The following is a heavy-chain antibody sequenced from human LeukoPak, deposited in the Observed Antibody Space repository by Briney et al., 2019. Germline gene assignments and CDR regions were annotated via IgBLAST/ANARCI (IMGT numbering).Heavy chain of an antibody. V-gene: IGHV4-59*08. CDR1: GDSISSLH. D-gene: IGHD6-19*01. Sequence: SETLSLTCTVSGDSISSLHWSWIRQPPGKRLEWIGSTYNSGSTNYNPSLKSRVTISVDTSKNQLSLKLTSVTAADTAMYYCAGGLQWLAHDCWGQGTLVTVSS. J-gene: IGHJ4*02. CDR3: AGGLQWLAHDC. CDR2: TYNSGST.